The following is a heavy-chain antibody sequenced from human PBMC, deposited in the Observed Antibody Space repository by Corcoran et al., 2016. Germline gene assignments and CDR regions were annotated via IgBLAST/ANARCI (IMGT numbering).Heavy chain of an antibody. J-gene: IGHJ4*02. Sequence: QVQLQESGPGLVKPSETLSLTCTVSGGSISSYYWSWIRQPPGKGLEWIGYIYYSGSTNYNPSLKSRVTISVDTSKNQFSLKLSSVTAADTVVYYCARGGDGYNPFDYWGQGTLVTVSS. CDR2: IYYSGST. CDR1: GGSISSYY. V-gene: IGHV4-59*01. CDR3: ARGGDGYNPFDY. D-gene: IGHD5-12*01.